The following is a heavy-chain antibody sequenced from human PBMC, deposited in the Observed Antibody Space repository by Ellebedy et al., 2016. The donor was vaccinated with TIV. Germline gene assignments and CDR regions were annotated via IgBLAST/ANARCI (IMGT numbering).Heavy chain of an antibody. CDR1: EYTFTSYD. J-gene: IGHJ4*02. Sequence: ASVKVSXXTSEYTFTSYDINWVRQATGQGLEWMGWINPNSGGTNYAQKFQGRVTMTRDTSISTAYMELSRLRSDDTAVYYCAREDSSSAKSFDYWGQGTLVTVSS. D-gene: IGHD6-6*01. CDR2: INPNSGGT. CDR3: AREDSSSAKSFDY. V-gene: IGHV1-2*02.